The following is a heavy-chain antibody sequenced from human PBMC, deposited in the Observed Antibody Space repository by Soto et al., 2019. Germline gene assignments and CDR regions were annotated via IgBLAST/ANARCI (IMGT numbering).Heavy chain of an antibody. J-gene: IGHJ4*02. CDR3: AKVGLPSRIAAAVPIYYFDY. CDR1: GFTFSSYA. Sequence: GGSLRLSCAASGFTFSSYAMSWVRQAPGKGLERVSAISGSGGSTYYADSVKGRFTISRDNSKNTLYLQMNSLRAEDTAVYYCAKVGLPSRIAAAVPIYYFDYWGQGTLVTVSS. V-gene: IGHV3-23*01. D-gene: IGHD6-13*01. CDR2: ISGSGGST.